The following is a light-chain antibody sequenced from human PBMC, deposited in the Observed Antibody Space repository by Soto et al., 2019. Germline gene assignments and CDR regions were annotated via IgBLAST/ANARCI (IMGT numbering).Light chain of an antibody. CDR1: WSNIGAGHD. Sequence: QSVLTQPPSVSGAPGQSVTISCSGTWSNIGAGHDVHWYQQFPGTAPKLLIYGNNNRPSGVPDRFSGSKSGSSASLAITGLQAEDETDYYCQSFDSSLSIYIFGTGTRSPS. V-gene: IGLV1-40*01. CDR3: QSFDSSLSIYI. J-gene: IGLJ1*01. CDR2: GNN.